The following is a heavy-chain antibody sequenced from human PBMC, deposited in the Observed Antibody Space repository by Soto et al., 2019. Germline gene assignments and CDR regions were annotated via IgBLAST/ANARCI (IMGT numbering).Heavy chain of an antibody. Sequence: SETLSLTCTVSGGSISSSSYYWGWIRQPPGKGLEWIGSIYYSGSTYYNPSLKSRVTISVDTSKNQFSLKLSSVTAADTAVYYCASPLYDYILTDAFDIWGQGTMVTVSS. CDR3: ASPLYDYILTDAFDI. V-gene: IGHV4-39*01. D-gene: IGHD5-12*01. CDR2: IYYSGST. J-gene: IGHJ3*02. CDR1: GGSISSSSYY.